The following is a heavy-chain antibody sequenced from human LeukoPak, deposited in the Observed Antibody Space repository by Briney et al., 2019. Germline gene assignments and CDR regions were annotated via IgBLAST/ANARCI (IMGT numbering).Heavy chain of an antibody. D-gene: IGHD3-3*01. CDR2: INGDGRST. CDR3: AKAELGVDTFFDY. CDR1: GFTLRSYW. Sequence: GGSLRLSCTASGFTLRSYWMHWVRQVPGKGLMWVARINGDGRSTNYADSVKGRFTISRDNAKNTLYLQMNSLRAEDTAFYYCAKAELGVDTFFDYWGQGTLVTVSS. V-gene: IGHV3-74*01. J-gene: IGHJ4*02.